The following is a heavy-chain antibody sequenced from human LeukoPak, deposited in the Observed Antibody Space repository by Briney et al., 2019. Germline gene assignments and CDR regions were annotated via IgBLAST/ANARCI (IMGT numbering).Heavy chain of an antibody. Sequence: PGGSLRLSCAASGFNFRTYWMHWVRQAPGKGLGWVSRISGDGSSTSYADSVKGRFTISRDNSKNTLYLQMNSLRAEDTAVYYCAKGGNYYDSSGYYSWVDYWGQGTLVTVSS. CDR3: AKGGNYYDSSGYYSWVDY. CDR2: ISGDGSST. V-gene: IGHV3-74*01. D-gene: IGHD3-22*01. CDR1: GFNFRTYW. J-gene: IGHJ4*02.